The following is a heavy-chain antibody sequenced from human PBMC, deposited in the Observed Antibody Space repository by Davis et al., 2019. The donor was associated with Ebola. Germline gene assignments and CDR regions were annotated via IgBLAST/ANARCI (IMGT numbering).Heavy chain of an antibody. D-gene: IGHD2-21*02. CDR2: VSRKGGA. CDR3: AKEMEVTKPYDH. V-gene: IGHV3-23*01. CDR1: GFSFNKYG. J-gene: IGHJ4*02. Sequence: PGGSLRLSCAASGFSFNKYGMSWVRQALGKGLEWVAAVSRKGGAYYADSVEGLFTVFRDTSTDTLFLQMDSLRDEDTAVYYCAKEMEVTKPYDHWGQGTLVTVSS.